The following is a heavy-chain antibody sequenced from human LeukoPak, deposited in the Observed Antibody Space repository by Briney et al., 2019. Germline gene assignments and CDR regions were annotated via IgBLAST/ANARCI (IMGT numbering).Heavy chain of an antibody. CDR3: ASRLLRFLEWSFDY. J-gene: IGHJ4*02. CDR2: IYYTGST. Sequence: NSSETLSLTCTVSGGSISSNSYYWGWIRQPPGRGLEWIGNIYYTGSTYYNPSLKSRVTISLDTSSNQFSLQLSSVTAADTAVYYCASRLLRFLEWSFDYWGQGTLVTVSS. CDR1: GGSISSNSYY. D-gene: IGHD3-3*01. V-gene: IGHV4-39*07.